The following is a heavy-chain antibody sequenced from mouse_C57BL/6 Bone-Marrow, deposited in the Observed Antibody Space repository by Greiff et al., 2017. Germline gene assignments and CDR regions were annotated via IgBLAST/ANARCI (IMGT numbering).Heavy chain of an antibody. V-gene: IGHV1-81*01. CDR3: ARSGLLRYYGAWFAY. CDR2: IYPRSGNT. CDR1: GYTFTSYG. J-gene: IGHJ3*01. D-gene: IGHD1-1*01. Sequence: VKLVESGAELARPGASVKLSCKASGYTFTSYGISWVKQRTGQGLEWIGEIYPRSGNTYYNEKFKGKATLTADKSSSTAYMELRSLTSEDSAVYFCARSGLLRYYGAWFAYWGQGTLVTVSA.